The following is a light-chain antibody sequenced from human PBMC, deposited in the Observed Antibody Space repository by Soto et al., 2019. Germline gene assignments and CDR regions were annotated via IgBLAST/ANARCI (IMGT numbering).Light chain of an antibody. J-gene: IGKJ1*01. Sequence: DFQMTQSPSTLSASVGDRVPITCRASQNIRSRLAWFQQKPGKAPKLLIYKASTLKSGVPSRFSGSGSGTEFTLTISSLQPDDFATYHCQHYNTYPWTFGQGTKVDI. CDR3: QHYNTYPWT. CDR1: QNIRSR. CDR2: KAS. V-gene: IGKV1-5*03.